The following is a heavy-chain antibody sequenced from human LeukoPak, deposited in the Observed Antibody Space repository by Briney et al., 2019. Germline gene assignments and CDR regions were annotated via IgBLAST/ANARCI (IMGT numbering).Heavy chain of an antibody. V-gene: IGHV4-4*02. CDR1: SGSLSTTSW. Sequence: SETLSLTCAVSSGSLSTTSWWVWLRQPPGKGLEWIGEVYHSGGGNKNYNPSLKSRATISIDTSRNQFSLNLRSVTAADTAVYFCARDNPRTTGYSSGSTFDFWGQGILVTVSS. D-gene: IGHD6-19*01. J-gene: IGHJ4*02. CDR3: ARDNPRTTGYSSGSTFDF. CDR2: VYHSGGGNK.